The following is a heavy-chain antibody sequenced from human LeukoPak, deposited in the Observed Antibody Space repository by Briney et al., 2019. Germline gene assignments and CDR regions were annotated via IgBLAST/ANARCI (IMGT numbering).Heavy chain of an antibody. J-gene: IGHJ4*02. Sequence: GGSLRLSCAASGFTFSSYAMSWVRQAPGKGLEWVSSISSSSSYIYYADSVKGRFTISRDNAKNSLYLQMNSLRAEDTAVYYCARDKRYSSSPLGYWGQGTLVXVSS. CDR3: ARDKRYSSSPLGY. CDR2: ISSSSSYI. CDR1: GFTFSSYA. D-gene: IGHD6-13*01. V-gene: IGHV3-21*01.